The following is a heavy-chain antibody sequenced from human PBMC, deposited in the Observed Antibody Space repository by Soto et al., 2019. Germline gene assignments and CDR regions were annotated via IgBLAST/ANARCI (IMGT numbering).Heavy chain of an antibody. CDR2: IYYSGST. J-gene: IGHJ6*02. V-gene: IGHV4-39*01. CDR3: ARHPVVVAAKGEIYYYYGMDV. Sequence: PPANAQEWIGSIYYSGSTYYNPSIRSRVTISVDTSKNQFSLKLSSVTAADTAVYYCARHPVVVAAKGEIYYYYGMDVWGQGTTVSVSS. D-gene: IGHD2-15*01.